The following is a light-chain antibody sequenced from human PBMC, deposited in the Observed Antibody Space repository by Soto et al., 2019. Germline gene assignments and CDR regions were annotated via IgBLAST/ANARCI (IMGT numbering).Light chain of an antibody. CDR2: AAS. CDR1: QGIAND. Sequence: AIQMTQSPSSLSASVGDRVTITCRASQGIANDLGWYQQKPGKAPKLLIYAASSLQSGVPSRFSGSGSGTDFTLTISSLQPEDFATYYCHHYGSSFGGGTRVEFK. J-gene: IGKJ4*01. CDR3: HHYGSS. V-gene: IGKV1-6*01.